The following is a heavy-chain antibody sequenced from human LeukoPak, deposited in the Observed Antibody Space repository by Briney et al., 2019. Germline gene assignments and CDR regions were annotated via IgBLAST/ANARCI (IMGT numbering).Heavy chain of an antibody. CDR3: AKSIAALNAFDI. Sequence: PGGSLRLSCAASGFTFSSYAMSWVRQAPGKGLERVSAISGSGGSTYYADFVKGRSTISRDNSKNTLYLQMNSLRAEDTAVYYCAKSIAALNAFDIWGQGTMVTVSS. V-gene: IGHV3-23*01. J-gene: IGHJ3*02. CDR2: ISGSGGST. D-gene: IGHD6-6*01. CDR1: GFTFSSYA.